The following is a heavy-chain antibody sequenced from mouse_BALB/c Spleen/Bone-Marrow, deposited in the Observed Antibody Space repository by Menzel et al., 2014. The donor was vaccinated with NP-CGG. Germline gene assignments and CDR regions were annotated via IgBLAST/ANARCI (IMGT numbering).Heavy chain of an antibody. CDR3: ARRYYAMDY. V-gene: IGHV3-2*02. CDR1: GYSITSDYA. Sequence: DVKLVESGPGLVKPSQSLSLTCTVTGYSITSDYAWNWIRQFPGNKLEWMGYISYSGITSYSPSLKSRISITRDTSKNQFFLQLNSVTAEDTATYYCARRYYAMDYWGQGTSVTVSS. CDR2: ISYSGIT. J-gene: IGHJ4*01.